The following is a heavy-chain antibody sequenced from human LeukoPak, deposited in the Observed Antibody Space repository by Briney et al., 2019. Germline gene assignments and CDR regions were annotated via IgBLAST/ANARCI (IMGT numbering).Heavy chain of an antibody. Sequence: GGSLRLSCAASGFTFSSYSMNWVRQAPGKGLEWVSSISSSSSYIYYADSVKGRFTISRDNAKNSLYLQMNSLRAEDTAVYYCAIDHPEGTGGFDFWGQGTLVTVSS. CDR3: AIDHPEGTGGFDF. V-gene: IGHV3-21*01. J-gene: IGHJ4*02. D-gene: IGHD2-8*02. CDR2: ISSSSSYI. CDR1: GFTFSSYS.